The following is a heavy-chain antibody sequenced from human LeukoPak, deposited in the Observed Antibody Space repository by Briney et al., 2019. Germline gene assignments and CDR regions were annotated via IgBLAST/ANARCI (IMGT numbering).Heavy chain of an antibody. J-gene: IGHJ4*02. Sequence: GGSLRLSCAASGFTFSNYWMSWVRQAPGKGLEWVANIKQDGSEKYYVDSVKGRFTISRDNARNSLYLQMNSLRAEDTAVYYCAGHSYGYNYWGQGTLVTVSS. D-gene: IGHD5-18*01. CDR3: AGHSYGYNY. CDR2: IKQDGSEK. V-gene: IGHV3-7*03. CDR1: GFTFSNYW.